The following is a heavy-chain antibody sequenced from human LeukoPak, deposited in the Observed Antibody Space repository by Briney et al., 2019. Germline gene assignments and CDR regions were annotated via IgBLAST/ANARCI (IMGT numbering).Heavy chain of an antibody. Sequence: SQTLSLTCTVSGGSISSGGYYWSWIRQHPGKGLEWIGYIYYSGSTYYNPSLKSRVTISVDTSKNQFSLKLSSVTAADTAVYYCARVSISGWYREFDYWGQGTLVTVSS. D-gene: IGHD6-19*01. CDR1: GGSISSGGYY. V-gene: IGHV4-31*03. CDR2: IYYSGST. CDR3: ARVSISGWYREFDY. J-gene: IGHJ4*02.